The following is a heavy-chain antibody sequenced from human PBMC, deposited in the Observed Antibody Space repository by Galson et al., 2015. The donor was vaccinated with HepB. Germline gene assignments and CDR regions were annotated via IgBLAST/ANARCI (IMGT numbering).Heavy chain of an antibody. CDR3: AKTGNTAMVMSGWFDP. Sequence: YLRLSCAASGFTFSSYAMSWVRKAPGKGLEWVSAISGSGGSTYYADSVKGRFTISRDNSKNTLYLQMNSLRAEDTAVYYCAKTGNTAMVMSGWFDPWGQGTLVTVSS. D-gene: IGHD5-18*01. CDR2: ISGSGGST. V-gene: IGHV3-23*01. CDR1: GFTFSSYA. J-gene: IGHJ5*02.